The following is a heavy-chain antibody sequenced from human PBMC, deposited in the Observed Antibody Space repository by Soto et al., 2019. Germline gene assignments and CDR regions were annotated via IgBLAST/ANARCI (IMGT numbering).Heavy chain of an antibody. CDR1: VGSISSSNW. CDR2: IYHSGST. CDR3: ARAGGLGYCSGGSCYLG. J-gene: IGHJ4*02. Sequence: QVQLQESGPGLVKPSGTLSLTCAVSVGSISSSNWWSWVRQPPGKWLEWIGEIYHSGSTNYNPSLKSRVTISVDKSKNQFSLKLSSVTAADTAVYYCARAGGLGYCSGGSCYLGWGQGTLVTVSS. D-gene: IGHD2-15*01. V-gene: IGHV4-4*02.